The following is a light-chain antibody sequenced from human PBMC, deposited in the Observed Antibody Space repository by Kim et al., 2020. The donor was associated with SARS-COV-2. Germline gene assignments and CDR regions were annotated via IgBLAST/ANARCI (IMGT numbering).Light chain of an antibody. CDR3: QQYGSSPYT. V-gene: IGKV3-20*01. J-gene: IGKJ2*01. CDR2: GAS. CDR1: QSVSNNY. Sequence: PGERASLSCRASQSVSNNYLAWFQQKPGQAPRLLFHGASSRATGIPDRFSGSGSGTDFTLTISRLEPEDFAVYYCQQYGSSPYTFGQGTKLEI.